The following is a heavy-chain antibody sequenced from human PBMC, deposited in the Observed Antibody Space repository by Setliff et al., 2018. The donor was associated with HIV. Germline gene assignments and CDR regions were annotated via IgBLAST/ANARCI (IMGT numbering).Heavy chain of an antibody. CDR3: ARDARLDYYDRSGYSYNYYYMDV. CDR1: GGSFSGYY. V-gene: IGHV4-34*01. D-gene: IGHD3-22*01. J-gene: IGHJ6*03. Sequence: SETLSLTCAVYGGSFSGYYWAWIRQPPGKGLEWIGEINHSGSTNYNPSLKSRVTISVDTSKNQFSLKLTSVTAADTAVYYCARDARLDYYDRSGYSYNYYYMDVWGKGTTVTVSS. CDR2: INHSGST.